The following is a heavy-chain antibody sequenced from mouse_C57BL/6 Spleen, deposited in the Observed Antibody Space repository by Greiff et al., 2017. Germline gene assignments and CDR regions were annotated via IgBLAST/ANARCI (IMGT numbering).Heavy chain of an antibody. CDR2: IWGDGST. CDR3: AKCYGSSYRGKTYYFDY. D-gene: IGHD1-1*01. J-gene: IGHJ2*01. CDR1: GFSLTSYG. Sequence: QVQLQQSGPGLVAPSQSLSITCTVSGFSLTSYGVSWVRQPPGKGLEWLGVIWGDGSTNYHSALIARLSISKDNSKSQVFLKLNSQQTDDTATDYCAKCYGSSYRGKTYYFDYWGQGTTLTVSA. V-gene: IGHV2-3*01.